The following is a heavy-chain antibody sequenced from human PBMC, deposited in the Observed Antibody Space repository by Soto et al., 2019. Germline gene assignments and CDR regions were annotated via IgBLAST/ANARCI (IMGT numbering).Heavy chain of an antibody. V-gene: IGHV1-69*13. CDR1: GGTFSSYA. J-gene: IGHJ4*02. CDR2: IIPIFGTA. Sequence: SVKVSCKASGGTFSSYAISWVRQAPGQGLEWMGGIIPIFGTANYAQKFQGRVTITADESTSTAYMELSSLRSEDTAVYYCASGRNYYDSSGPIDYWGQGTLVTVSS. D-gene: IGHD3-22*01. CDR3: ASGRNYYDSSGPIDY.